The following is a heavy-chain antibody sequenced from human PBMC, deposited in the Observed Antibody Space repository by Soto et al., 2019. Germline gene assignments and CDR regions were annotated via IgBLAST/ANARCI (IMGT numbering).Heavy chain of an antibody. D-gene: IGHD2-8*01. CDR3: ARSGYCTNGVCYRHYGMDV. V-gene: IGHV1-46*01. J-gene: IGHJ6*02. CDR1: GYTFTSYY. Sequence: GASVKVSGKASGYTFTSYYMHWVRQAPGQGLEWMGIINPSGGSTSYAQKFQGRVTMTRDTSTSTVYMELSSLRSEDTAVYYCARSGYCTNGVCYRHYGMDVWGQGTAVTVSS. CDR2: INPSGGST.